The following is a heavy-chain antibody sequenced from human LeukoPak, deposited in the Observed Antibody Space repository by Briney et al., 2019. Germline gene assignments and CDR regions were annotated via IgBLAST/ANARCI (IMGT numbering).Heavy chain of an antibody. CDR3: ARESEYRFDY. CDR1: GFTFSSYT. J-gene: IGHJ4*02. CDR2: IWYDGSNK. D-gene: IGHD3-16*02. V-gene: IGHV3-33*08. Sequence: TGGSLRLSCSVSGFTFSSYTMHWVRQAPGKGLEWVAVIWYDGSNKYYADSVKGRFTISRDNSKNTLYLQMNSLRAEDTAVYYCARESEYRFDYWGQGTLVTVSS.